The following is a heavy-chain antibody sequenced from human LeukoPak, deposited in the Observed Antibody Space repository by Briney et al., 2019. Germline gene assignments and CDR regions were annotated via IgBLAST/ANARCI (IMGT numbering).Heavy chain of an antibody. CDR3: ASSRPGYSSGWSPRYYYFDY. Sequence: SETLSLTCAVYGGSFSGYSWSWIRQPPGKGLEWIGEINQSGSTNYNPSLKSRVTISEDTSKNQFSLKLSSVTAADTAVYYCASSRPGYSSGWSPRYYYFDYWGQGTLVTVSS. CDR1: GGSFSGYS. CDR2: INQSGST. J-gene: IGHJ4*02. D-gene: IGHD6-19*01. V-gene: IGHV4-34*01.